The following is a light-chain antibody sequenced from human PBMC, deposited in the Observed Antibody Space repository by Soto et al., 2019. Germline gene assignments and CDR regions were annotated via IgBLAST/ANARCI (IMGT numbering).Light chain of an antibody. CDR2: DES. Sequence: EFVLTQSPATLSLSPGERATLSCRASQSVSSYLAWYQQKPGEAPSLLIYDESYRAAAVPAGCSGSGSCTKFTLTTSSLVPEDVAVYYCHQRSNCPPITFGRGTRLEIK. V-gene: IGKV3-11*01. J-gene: IGKJ5*01. CDR1: QSVSSY. CDR3: HQRSNCPPIT.